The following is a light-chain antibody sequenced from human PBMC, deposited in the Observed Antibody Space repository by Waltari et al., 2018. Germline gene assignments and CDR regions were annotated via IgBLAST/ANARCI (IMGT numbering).Light chain of an antibody. Sequence: IQLTQSPSSLSASVGDRVTITCRASQDIRSYLAWYQQKLGKAPKLLIYAASTLQTGVPSRFSGSGSVTDFTLTISSLQPEDFATYYCQQLNVYPPAFGGGTKVEIK. CDR1: QDIRSY. CDR3: QQLNVYPPA. J-gene: IGKJ4*01. V-gene: IGKV1-9*01. CDR2: AAS.